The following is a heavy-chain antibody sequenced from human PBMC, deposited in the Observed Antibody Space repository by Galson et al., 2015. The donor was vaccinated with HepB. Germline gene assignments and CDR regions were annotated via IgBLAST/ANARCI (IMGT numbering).Heavy chain of an antibody. CDR1: GGTFSSYA. D-gene: IGHD3-10*01. V-gene: IGHV1-69*13. J-gene: IGHJ6*02. Sequence: SVKVSCKASGGTFSSYAISWVRQAPGQGLEWMGGIIPIFGTANYAQKFQGRVTITADESTSTAYMELSSLRSEDTAVYYCARDGPEWFGEYGYYYYYGMDVWGQGTTVTVSS. CDR2: IIPIFGTA. CDR3: ARDGPEWFGEYGYYYYYGMDV.